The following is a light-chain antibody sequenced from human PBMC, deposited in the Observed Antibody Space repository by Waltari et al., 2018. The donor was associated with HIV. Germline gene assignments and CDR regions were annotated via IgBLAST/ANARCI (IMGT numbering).Light chain of an antibody. CDR2: AAF. V-gene: IGKV1-39*01. CDR1: QSISRS. Sequence: DIQMTQSPSSLSASVADRITITCRASQSISRSLNWYQQKPGQAPKLLIYAAFSLHGGVPSRFTASGSWTDFTLIISSLQPEDSATYYCQQTYNTPHTFGQGTKLEIK. CDR3: QQTYNTPHT. J-gene: IGKJ2*01.